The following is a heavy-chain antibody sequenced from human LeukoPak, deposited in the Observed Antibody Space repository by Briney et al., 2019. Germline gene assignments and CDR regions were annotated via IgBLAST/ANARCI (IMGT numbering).Heavy chain of an antibody. CDR1: GYSFTTYW. J-gene: IGHJ4*02. Sequence: GESLKISCKGSGYSFTTYWVGWVRQMPGKGLEWMGIIYPGDSDTKYSPSFQGQVTISADKSISTAYLQWSSLRASDTAMYYCARARFCSGGSCYAEYWGQGTLVTVCS. V-gene: IGHV5-51*01. CDR2: IYPGDSDT. D-gene: IGHD2-15*01. CDR3: ARARFCSGGSCYAEY.